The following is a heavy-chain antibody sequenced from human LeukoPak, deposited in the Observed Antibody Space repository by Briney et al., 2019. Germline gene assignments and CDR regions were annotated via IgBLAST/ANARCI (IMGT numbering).Heavy chain of an antibody. D-gene: IGHD1-26*01. CDR3: AAEELRGAFDI. J-gene: IGHJ3*02. CDR1: GFTFTDSA. CDR2: IVVGNGNT. V-gene: IGHV1-58*02. Sequence: SVKVSCKASGFTFTDSAMQWVRQARGQRLEWLGWIVVGNGNTHYAQKFQERVTITTDMSTSITYMELSSLRSEDTAVYYCAAEELRGAFDIWGQGTLVTVSS.